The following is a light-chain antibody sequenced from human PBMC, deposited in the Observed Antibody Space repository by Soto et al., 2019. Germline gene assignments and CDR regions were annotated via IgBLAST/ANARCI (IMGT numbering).Light chain of an antibody. CDR2: AAS. Sequence: DLQMTHSPSSLSASVGDRVTITCRASQSISSYLNWYQQKPGKAPKLLIYAASSLQSGVPSRFSGSGYGTDFTLTISSLQPEDFATYYCQQSYSTPRTFGQGTKV. CDR1: QSISSY. CDR3: QQSYSTPRT. V-gene: IGKV1-39*01. J-gene: IGKJ1*01.